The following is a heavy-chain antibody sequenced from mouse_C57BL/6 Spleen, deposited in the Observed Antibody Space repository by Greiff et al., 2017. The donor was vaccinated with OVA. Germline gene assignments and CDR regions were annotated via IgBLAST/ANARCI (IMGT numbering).Heavy chain of an antibody. CDR1: GYSFTDYN. V-gene: IGHV1-39*01. D-gene: IGHD2-4*01. CDR2: INPNYGTT. CDR3: ARSAYDFWYFDV. Sequence: VHVKQSGPELVKPGASVKISCKASGYSFTDYNMNWVKQSNGKSLEWIGVINPNYGTTSYNQKFKGKATLTVDQSSSTAYMQLNSLTSEDSAVYYCARSAYDFWYFDVWGTGTTVTVSS. J-gene: IGHJ1*03.